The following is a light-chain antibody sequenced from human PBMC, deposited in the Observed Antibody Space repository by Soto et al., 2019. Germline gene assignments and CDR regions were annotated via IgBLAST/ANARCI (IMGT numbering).Light chain of an antibody. CDR1: QSVSSSY. CDR2: GAS. J-gene: IGKJ1*01. CDR3: QQYCSSPWT. V-gene: IGKV3-20*01. Sequence: EIVLTQSPGTLSLSPGERATLSCRASQSVSSSYLAWYQQKPGQAPRLLIYGASSRSTGIPDTFSGSGSGTDFALTISRLEPEDFAVYYYQQYCSSPWTFGQGTKVEIK.